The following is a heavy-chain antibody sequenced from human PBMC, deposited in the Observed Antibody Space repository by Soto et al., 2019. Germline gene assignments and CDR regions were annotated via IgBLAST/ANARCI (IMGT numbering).Heavy chain of an antibody. V-gene: IGHV3-30*18. Sequence: GGSLRLSCAASGFTFRSYGMHWVRQAPGKGLEWVAVISYDGSNKYYADSVKGRFTVSRDNSKNTLWLQMNSLSAEDTAVYYCAKDHSSGWYDYWGQGTQVTVSS. D-gene: IGHD6-19*01. CDR3: AKDHSSGWYDY. J-gene: IGHJ4*02. CDR2: ISYDGSNK. CDR1: GFTFRSYG.